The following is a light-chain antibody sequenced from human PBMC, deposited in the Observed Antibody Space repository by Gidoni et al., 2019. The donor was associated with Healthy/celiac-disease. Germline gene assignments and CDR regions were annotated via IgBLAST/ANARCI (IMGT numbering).Light chain of an antibody. V-gene: IGLV3-21*02. Sequence: SYVLTQPPSVSVAPGQTARITCGGDNIGTKGVHWYHQKPGQAPVLVVYDDSDRPSGIPERFSGSNSGNTATLTISRVEVEDEADYYCQVWDSSSEHVVFGGGTKLTVL. CDR3: QVWDSSSEHVV. J-gene: IGLJ2*01. CDR1: NIGTKG. CDR2: DDS.